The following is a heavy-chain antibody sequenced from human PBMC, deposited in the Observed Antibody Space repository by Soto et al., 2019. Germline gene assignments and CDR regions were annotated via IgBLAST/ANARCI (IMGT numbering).Heavy chain of an antibody. J-gene: IGHJ4*02. CDR3: ARLGGENGYSPGLVDY. V-gene: IGHV4-39*01. Sequence: QLQLQESGPGLVKPSETLSLTCTVSGGSISSSTYYWGWIRQPPGKGLEWLGSIYYSGSTYYNPSLNSRVTISVDTSKNQFSLKLTSVTAADTAVYYCARLGGENGYSPGLVDYWGQGTLVIVSS. CDR2: IYYSGST. CDR1: GGSISSSTYY. D-gene: IGHD5-18*01.